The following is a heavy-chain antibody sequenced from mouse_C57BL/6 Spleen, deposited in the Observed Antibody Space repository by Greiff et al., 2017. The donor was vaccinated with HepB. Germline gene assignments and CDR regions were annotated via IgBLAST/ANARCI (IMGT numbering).Heavy chain of an antibody. Sequence: EVQLVESGGGLVQPGGSLSLSCAASGFTFTDYYMSWVRQPPGKALEWLGFIRNKANGYTTEYSASVKGRFTISRDNSQSILYLQMNALRAEDSATYYCARYLANWGDWYFDVWGTGTTVTVSS. D-gene: IGHD4-1*01. V-gene: IGHV7-3*01. CDR2: IRNKANGYTT. J-gene: IGHJ1*03. CDR1: GFTFTDYY. CDR3: ARYLANWGDWYFDV.